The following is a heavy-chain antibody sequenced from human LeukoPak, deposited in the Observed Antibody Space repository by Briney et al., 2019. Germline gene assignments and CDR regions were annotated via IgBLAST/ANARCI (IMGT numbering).Heavy chain of an antibody. V-gene: IGHV4-34*01. D-gene: IGHD3-10*01. CDR3: ARDNTMVRGYY. J-gene: IGHJ4*02. CDR2: INHSGST. Sequence: SETLSLTCAVYGGSFSGYYWSWIRQPPGKGLEWIGEINHSGSTNYNPSLKSRVTISVDTSKNQFSLKLSSVTAADTAVYYCARDNTMVRGYYWGQGTLVTVSS. CDR1: GGSFSGYY.